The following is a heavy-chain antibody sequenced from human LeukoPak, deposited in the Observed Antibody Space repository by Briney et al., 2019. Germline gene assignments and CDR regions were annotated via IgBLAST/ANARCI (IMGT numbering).Heavy chain of an antibody. Sequence: SETLSLTCTLSGGSISSGTYYWAWIRQPPGQGLEWIGSIYDNGRTYYKPSLKSRVTISVDTSKNQFSLKLSTITAADTAIYYCARHSGYDSRYFDYWGQGTLVAVSS. CDR3: ARHSGYDSRYFDY. V-gene: IGHV4-39*01. D-gene: IGHD5-12*01. J-gene: IGHJ4*02. CDR1: GGSISSGTYY. CDR2: IYDNGRT.